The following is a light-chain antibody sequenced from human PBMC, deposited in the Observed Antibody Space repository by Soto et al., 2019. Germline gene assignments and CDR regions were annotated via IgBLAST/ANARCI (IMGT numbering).Light chain of an antibody. V-gene: IGKV3-15*01. CDR2: CAS. CDR1: QRINSE. Sequence: EIVMTQSPATLSLSPGERAALSCRASQRINSELAWYQQKPGQPPRLLIYCASTRATGVPARFTGSESGSEFTLTISGLQSEDFAVYYCQQGHNLPLTFGQGTRLEI. J-gene: IGKJ2*01. CDR3: QQGHNLPLT.